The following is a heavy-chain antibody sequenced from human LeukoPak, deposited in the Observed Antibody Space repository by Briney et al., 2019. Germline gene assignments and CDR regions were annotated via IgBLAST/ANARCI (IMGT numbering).Heavy chain of an antibody. V-gene: IGHV1-18*01. Sequence: ASVKVSCKASGYNLTTYSVNWVRQAPGQGLEWMGWVSVYHGTTNYARKVQGRVTMTTDTSTNTAYLELRSLRSDNTAVYYCARVTSLTTLTAFDIWGQGTMVTASS. J-gene: IGHJ3*02. D-gene: IGHD4-11*01. CDR3: ARVTSLTTLTAFDI. CDR1: GYNLTTYS. CDR2: VSVYHGTT.